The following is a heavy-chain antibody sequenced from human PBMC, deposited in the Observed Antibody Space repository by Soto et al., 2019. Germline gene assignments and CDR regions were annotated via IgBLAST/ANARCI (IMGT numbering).Heavy chain of an antibody. CDR3: ARLVPYYYDSSRYLDY. D-gene: IGHD3-22*01. J-gene: IGHJ4*02. CDR1: GGSISSSSYY. V-gene: IGHV4-39*01. CDR2: IYYSGST. Sequence: PSQTLSLTCTVSGGSISSSSYYWGWIRQPPGKGLEWIGSIYYSGSTYYNPSLKSRVTISVDTSKNPFSLKLSSVTAADTAVYYCARLVPYYYDSSRYLDYLGQGTLVTGSS.